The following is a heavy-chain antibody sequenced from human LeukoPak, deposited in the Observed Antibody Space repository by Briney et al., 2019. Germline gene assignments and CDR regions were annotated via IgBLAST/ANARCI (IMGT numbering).Heavy chain of an antibody. CDR1: GGSFRGYY. D-gene: IGHD2-15*01. Sequence: SETLSLTCAVYGGSFRGYYWSWIRQPPGKGLEWIGEINHSGSTNYNPSLQSRVTISADTSKNQFSLNLRSVIAADTAVYYCTRGLRLGYCSGGSCYYWFDPWGQGTRVTVSS. CDR3: TRGLRLGYCSGGSCYYWFDP. J-gene: IGHJ5*02. CDR2: INHSGST. V-gene: IGHV4-34*01.